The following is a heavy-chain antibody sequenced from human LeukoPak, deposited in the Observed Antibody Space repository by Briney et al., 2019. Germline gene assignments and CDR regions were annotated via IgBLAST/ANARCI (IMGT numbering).Heavy chain of an antibody. CDR2: MNPNSGNT. CDR1: XYTFTSYD. J-gene: IGHJ6*03. D-gene: IGHD6-6*01. V-gene: IGHV1-8*01. CDR3: ARGQYSSSSWFGYYYYYMDV. Sequence: ASVKVSCKXSXYTFTSYDINWVRQATGQGLEWMGWMNPNSGNTGYAQKFQGRVTMTRNTSISTAYMELSSLRSEDTAVYYCARGQYSSSSWFGYYYYYMDVWGKGTTVTVSS.